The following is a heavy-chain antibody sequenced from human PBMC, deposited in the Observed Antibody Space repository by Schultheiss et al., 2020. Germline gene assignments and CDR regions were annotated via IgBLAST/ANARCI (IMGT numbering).Heavy chain of an antibody. CDR1: GGSISSSSYY. Sequence: SETLSLTCTVSGGSISSSSYYWGWIRQPPGKGLEWIGSIYYSGSTYYNPSLKSRVTISVDTSKNQFSLKLSSVTAADTAVYYCARVYSYGWAGWFDPWGQGTLVTVSS. D-gene: IGHD5-18*01. V-gene: IGHV4-39*07. J-gene: IGHJ5*02. CDR2: IYYSGST. CDR3: ARVYSYGWAGWFDP.